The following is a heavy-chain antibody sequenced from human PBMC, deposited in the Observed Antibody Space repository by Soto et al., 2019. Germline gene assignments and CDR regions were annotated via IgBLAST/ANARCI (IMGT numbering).Heavy chain of an antibody. J-gene: IGHJ4*02. CDR2: INGGNGNT. D-gene: IGHD3-22*01. CDR1: GYTFSSHA. V-gene: IGHV1-3*01. Sequence: ASVKVSCKASGYTFSSHATHWVRQAPGQRLEWMGWINGGNGNTKYSQKFQGRVTITRDTSASTAYMELSSLRSEDTAVYYCARDRGVNYYDSSGELDYWGQGTLVTVSS. CDR3: ARDRGVNYYDSSGELDY.